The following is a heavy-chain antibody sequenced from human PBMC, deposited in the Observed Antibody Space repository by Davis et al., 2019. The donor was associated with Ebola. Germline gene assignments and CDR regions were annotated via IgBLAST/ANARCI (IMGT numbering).Heavy chain of an antibody. CDR3: ARLFRFPGIGPDV. CDR1: GFTFSDHF. Sequence: PGGSLRLSCVASGFTFSDHFMIWIRQAPGKGLEWVSHISSGHARVYYADSVKGRFTVSRDNAKNTLFLQMNSLRAEDTAVYYCARLFRFPGIGPDVWAQGTTVIVSS. D-gene: IGHD1-14*01. J-gene: IGHJ6*02. V-gene: IGHV3-11*04. CDR2: ISSGHARV.